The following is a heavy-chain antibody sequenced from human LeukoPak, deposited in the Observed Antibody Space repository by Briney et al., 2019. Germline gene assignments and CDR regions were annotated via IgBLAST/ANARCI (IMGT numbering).Heavy chain of an antibody. Sequence: SETLSLTCTVSGGSISRYYWSWIRQPPRKGLEWIAYIYYSGSTDYNPSLKSRVTISLDTSKNQFSLKLSSVTAADTAVYYCARDGDSSGWTRSDYWGQGTLVTVSS. D-gene: IGHD6-19*01. V-gene: IGHV4-59*12. CDR3: ARDGDSSGWTRSDY. CDR2: IYYSGST. CDR1: GGSISRYY. J-gene: IGHJ4*02.